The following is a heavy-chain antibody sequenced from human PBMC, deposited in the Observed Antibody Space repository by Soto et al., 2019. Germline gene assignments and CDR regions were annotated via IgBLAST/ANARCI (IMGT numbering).Heavy chain of an antibody. Sequence: EVQLVESGGGWVRPGRSLRLSCAASGFTFEDYALHWVRQAPGKGLGWVSGIAFNSGNTAYADSVKGRFTISRDNAKNSLYLQMNSLRAEDTALYYCAKDLRTSWIFGNFDSWGQGTLVTVSS. CDR3: AKDLRTSWIFGNFDS. CDR1: GFTFEDYA. D-gene: IGHD3-3*01. CDR2: IAFNSGNT. V-gene: IGHV3-9*01. J-gene: IGHJ4*02.